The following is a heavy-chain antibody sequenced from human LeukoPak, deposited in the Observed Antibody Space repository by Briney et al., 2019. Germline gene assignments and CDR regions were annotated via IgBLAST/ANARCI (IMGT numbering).Heavy chain of an antibody. CDR1: GAYTGSFY. CDR2: IFVGGNT. V-gene: IGHV4-4*07. Sequence: SETLSLTCTVSGAYTGSFYWNWIRQPAGKRLEWIGRIFVGGNTKYNPSLQSRATMSLDTSKNQFSLTLNSVTAADTAVYYCARDRRVQLWSGSFLDIWGQGTMVTVSS. J-gene: IGHJ3*02. CDR3: ARDRRVQLWSGSFLDI. D-gene: IGHD5-18*01.